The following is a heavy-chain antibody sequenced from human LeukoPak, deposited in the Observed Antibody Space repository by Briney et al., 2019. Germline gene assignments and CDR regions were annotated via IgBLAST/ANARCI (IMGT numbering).Heavy chain of an antibody. J-gene: IGHJ6*02. Sequence: HPGGSLRLSCAASGFTVSSNYMSWVRQAPGKGLEWVSVIYSGGSTYYADSVKGRFTISRDNSKNTLYLQMNSLRAEDTAVYYCARCSSSGWYPLGYYYYGMDVWGQGTTVTVSS. V-gene: IGHV3-53*01. CDR2: IYSGGST. CDR1: GFTVSSNY. CDR3: ARCSSSGWYPLGYYYYGMDV. D-gene: IGHD6-19*01.